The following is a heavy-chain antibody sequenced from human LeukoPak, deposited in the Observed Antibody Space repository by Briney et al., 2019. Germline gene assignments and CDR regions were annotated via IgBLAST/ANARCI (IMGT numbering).Heavy chain of an antibody. CDR1: GFTFGSPW. D-gene: IGHD3-22*01. J-gene: IGHJ4*02. Sequence: GGSLRLSCAASGFTFGSPWMHWVRHAPGKGLEWVSAISGSGGSTYYADSVKGRFTISRDNSKNTLYLQMNSLRAEDTAVYYCAKDEDDSSGYDYWGQGTLVTVSS. V-gene: IGHV3-23*01. CDR2: ISGSGGST. CDR3: AKDEDDSSGYDY.